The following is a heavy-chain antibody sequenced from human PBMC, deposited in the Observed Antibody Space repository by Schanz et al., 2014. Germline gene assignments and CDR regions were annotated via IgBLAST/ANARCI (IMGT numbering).Heavy chain of an antibody. D-gene: IGHD3-9*01. V-gene: IGHV3-48*01. CDR2: VSRSTPDI. J-gene: IGHJ5*02. CDR3: AKAADWPVTRFDP. Sequence: EVHLLESGGGLVQPGGSLRLSCTASGFTFSSYSMNWVRQAPGKGLEWVSYVSRSTPDIYYADSVKGRFTMSRDNAKNSVFLQMSSLRADDTAVYYCAKAADWPVTRFDPWGQGTLVTVSS. CDR1: GFTFSSYS.